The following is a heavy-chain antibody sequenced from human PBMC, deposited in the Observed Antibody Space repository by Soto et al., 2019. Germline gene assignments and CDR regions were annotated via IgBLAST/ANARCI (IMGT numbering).Heavy chain of an antibody. D-gene: IGHD5-12*01. CDR1: GNTVPNYA. V-gene: IGHV1-3*01. CDR3: ARVHLVATSEYFQH. Sequence: ASVKVSCKASGNTVPNYAIHWVRQAPGQRLEWMGWINGGNGNTYYSEHFQGRVTFTTDTSASTAYMQLRSLTSDDTAVYYCARVHLVATSEYFQHWGQGTLVTVSS. J-gene: IGHJ1*01. CDR2: INGGNGNT.